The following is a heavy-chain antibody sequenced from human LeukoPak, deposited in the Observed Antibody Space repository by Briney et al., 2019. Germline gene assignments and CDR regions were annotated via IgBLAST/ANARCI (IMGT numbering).Heavy chain of an antibody. Sequence: GGSLRLSCAASGFTFSSYSMNWVRQAPGKGLEWVSSISSSSSYIYYADSVKGRFTISRDNAKNSLYLQMNSLRAEDRAVYYCASSCTNGVCYNWFDPWGQGTLVTVSS. J-gene: IGHJ5*02. V-gene: IGHV3-21*01. CDR2: ISSSSSYI. CDR1: GFTFSSYS. D-gene: IGHD2-8*01. CDR3: ASSCTNGVCYNWFDP.